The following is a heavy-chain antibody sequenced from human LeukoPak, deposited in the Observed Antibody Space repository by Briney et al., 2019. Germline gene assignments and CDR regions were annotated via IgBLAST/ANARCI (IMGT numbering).Heavy chain of an antibody. J-gene: IGHJ4*02. V-gene: IGHV1-24*01. CDR3: AARKGYGSGSYYRGDY. CDR2: FDPEDGET. Sequence: ASVRVSCKVSGYTLTELSMHWVRQAPGKGLEWMGGFDPEDGETIYAQKFQGRVTMTEDTSTDTAYMELSSLRSEDTAVYYCAARKGYGSGSYYRGDYWGQGTLVTVSS. CDR1: GYTLTELS. D-gene: IGHD3-10*01.